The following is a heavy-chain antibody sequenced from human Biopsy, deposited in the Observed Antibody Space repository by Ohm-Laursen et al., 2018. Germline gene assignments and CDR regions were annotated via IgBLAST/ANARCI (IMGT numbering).Heavy chain of an antibody. J-gene: IGHJ4*02. Sequence: SVKVSCKASGYKFTSYGMSWVRQAPGQGFEWMGRISGYNGNTNYAQKFQGRITMTIDAATSTGYMDLRSLKSDDTAVYYCARIAAAGWDDYWGQGTLVIVSS. D-gene: IGHD6-25*01. CDR2: ISGYNGNT. CDR1: GYKFTSYG. V-gene: IGHV1-18*01. CDR3: ARIAAAGWDDY.